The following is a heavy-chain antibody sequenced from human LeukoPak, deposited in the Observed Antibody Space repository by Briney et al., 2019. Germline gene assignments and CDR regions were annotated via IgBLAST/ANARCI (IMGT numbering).Heavy chain of an antibody. Sequence: GGSLTLSCTPSGLISRNYGMHWVRQAPGRGREWVAGIWYDGSKTVYADSVKGRFTISRDDSKSTLYLEMNSLRAEDTAVYFCARDPDGLRGYSFAYFHSWGQGTLVTVST. CDR2: IWYDGSKT. V-gene: IGHV3-33*01. J-gene: IGHJ4*02. CDR1: GLISRNYG. CDR3: ARDPDGLRGYSFAYFHS. D-gene: IGHD5-18*01.